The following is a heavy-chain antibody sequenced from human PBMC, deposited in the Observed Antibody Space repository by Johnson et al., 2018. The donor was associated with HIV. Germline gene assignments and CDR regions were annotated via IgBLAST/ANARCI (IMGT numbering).Heavy chain of an antibody. D-gene: IGHD1-26*01. V-gene: IGHV3-66*02. J-gene: IGHJ3*02. CDR1: GFTVSSNY. Sequence: VQLVESGGGLVQPGGSLRLSCAASGFTVSSNYMSWVRQAPGKGLEWVSVIYSGGSTYYADSVKGRFTISRDNSKNTLYLQMNSLRAEDTAVYYCARDFLRGVVGATGAIDIWGQGTMVTVSS. CDR2: IYSGGST. CDR3: ARDFLRGVVGATGAIDI.